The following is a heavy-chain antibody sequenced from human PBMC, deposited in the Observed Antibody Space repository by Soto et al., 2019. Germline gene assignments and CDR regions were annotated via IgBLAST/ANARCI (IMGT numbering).Heavy chain of an antibody. Sequence: SETLSLTCTVSGGSISSSSYYWGWIRQPPGKWLEWIGSIYYSGSTYYNPSLKSRVTISVDTSKNQFSLKLSSVTAADTAVYYCARPQGGYFDYWGQGTLVTVYS. D-gene: IGHD3-16*01. V-gene: IGHV4-39*01. J-gene: IGHJ4*02. CDR2: IYYSGST. CDR1: GGSISSSSYY. CDR3: ARPQGGYFDY.